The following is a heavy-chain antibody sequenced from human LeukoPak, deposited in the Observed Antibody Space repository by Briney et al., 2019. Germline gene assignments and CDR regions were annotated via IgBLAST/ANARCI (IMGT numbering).Heavy chain of an antibody. D-gene: IGHD6-13*01. Sequence: GSLRLSCAASGFTFSSHDMNWVRQAPGKGLEWVSSISSSSSYIYYANSVKGRFTISRDNAKNSLYLQMNSLRGEDTAIYYCARDRGVAATGTSFDYWGQGTLVTVSS. J-gene: IGHJ4*02. CDR2: ISSSSSYI. V-gene: IGHV3-21*01. CDR1: GFTFSSHD. CDR3: ARDRGVAATGTSFDY.